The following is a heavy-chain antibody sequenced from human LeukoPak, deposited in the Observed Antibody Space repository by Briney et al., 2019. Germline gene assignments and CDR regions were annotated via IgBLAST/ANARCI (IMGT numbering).Heavy chain of an antibody. Sequence: PSETLSLTCAVYGGSFSGYYWSWIRQPPGKGLEWIGEINHSGSTNYNPSLKSRVTIPVDTSKNQFSPKLSSVTAADTAVYYCARGHGGYCSSTSCQHYYYYYYMDVWGKGTTVTVSS. V-gene: IGHV4-34*01. D-gene: IGHD2-2*01. CDR2: INHSGST. J-gene: IGHJ6*03. CDR3: ARGHGGYCSSTSCQHYYYYYYMDV. CDR1: GGSFSGYY.